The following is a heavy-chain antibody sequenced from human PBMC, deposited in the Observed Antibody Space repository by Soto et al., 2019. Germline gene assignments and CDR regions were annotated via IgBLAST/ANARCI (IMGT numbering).Heavy chain of an antibody. J-gene: IGHJ5*02. CDR3: AKASYFDWLPRRFDP. V-gene: IGHV3-23*01. CDR1: GFTFSSYA. D-gene: IGHD3-9*01. Sequence: GGSLRLSCAASGFTFSSYAMSWVRQAPGKGLEWVSAISGSGGSTYYADSVKGRFTISRDNPKNTLYLQMNSLRAEDTAVYYCAKASYFDWLPRRFDPWGQGTLVTVSS. CDR2: ISGSGGST.